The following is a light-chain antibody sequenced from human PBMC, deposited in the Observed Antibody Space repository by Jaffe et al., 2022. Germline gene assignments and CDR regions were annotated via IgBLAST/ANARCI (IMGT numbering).Light chain of an antibody. CDR3: NSRDISDHRVL. J-gene: IGLJ2*01. Sequence: SSELTQDPAVSVAVGQTVSITCQGDSLRNYFASWYQQKSGQAPLLVLYGKNNRPSGIPERFSGSTSGNTASLNITGAQAEDEAVYYCNSRDISDHRVLFAGGTKLTVL. CDR2: GKN. CDR1: SLRNYF. V-gene: IGLV3-19*01.